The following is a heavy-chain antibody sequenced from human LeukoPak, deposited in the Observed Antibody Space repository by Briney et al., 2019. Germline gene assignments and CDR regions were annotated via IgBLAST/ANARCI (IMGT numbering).Heavy chain of an antibody. Sequence: GGSLRLSYAASGFTFSSNGMHWVRQAPGKGLEWVAFIRYDGNNQYYADSVKGRFTISRDNSKNTLYLQMNSLRAEDTAVYYCTKEEQQLWFFDYWGQGTLVTVSS. CDR2: IRYDGNNQ. V-gene: IGHV3-30*02. D-gene: IGHD5-18*01. CDR1: GFTFSSNG. CDR3: TKEEQQLWFFDY. J-gene: IGHJ4*02.